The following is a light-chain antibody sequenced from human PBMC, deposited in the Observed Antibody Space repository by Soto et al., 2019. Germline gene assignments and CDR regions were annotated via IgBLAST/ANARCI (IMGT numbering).Light chain of an antibody. CDR1: QTIGTY. CDR2: GAS. J-gene: IGKJ1*01. Sequence: IQMTQSPSSLSAVVGDRVTISCRARQTIGTYLIWYQQRPGEAPKSLIFGASNLQAGVPVRFSASGSGTNFTLTISNLQPEDFASYYCLQDYTYPWTFGQGTIV. CDR3: LQDYTYPWT. V-gene: IGKV1-6*01.